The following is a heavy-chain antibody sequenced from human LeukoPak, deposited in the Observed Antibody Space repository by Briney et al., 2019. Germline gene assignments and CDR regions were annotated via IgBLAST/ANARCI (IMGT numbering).Heavy chain of an antibody. Sequence: GGSPRLSCAASGFTFSTYGMNWVRQAPGKGLEWVSYISGSSSAIYYTDSVKGRFTISRDNAEKSVYLQMNGLRAEDTAVYYCATYSGYDRIFDHWGQGTLVTVSS. D-gene: IGHD5-12*01. CDR2: ISGSSSAI. CDR1: GFTFSTYG. CDR3: ATYSGYDRIFDH. J-gene: IGHJ4*02. V-gene: IGHV3-48*01.